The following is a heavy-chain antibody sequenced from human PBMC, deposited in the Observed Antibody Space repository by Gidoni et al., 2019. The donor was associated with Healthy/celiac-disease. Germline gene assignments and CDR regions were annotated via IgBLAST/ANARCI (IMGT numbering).Heavy chain of an antibody. D-gene: IGHD2-2*01. J-gene: IGHJ6*02. CDR2: IYYSGST. Sequence: GKGLEWIGSIYYSGSTYYNPSLKSRVTISVDTSKNQFSLKLSSVTAADTAVYYCARQLVVPAAMGYYYYYGMDVWGQGTTVTVSS. V-gene: IGHV4-39*01. CDR3: ARQLVVPAAMGYYYYYGMDV.